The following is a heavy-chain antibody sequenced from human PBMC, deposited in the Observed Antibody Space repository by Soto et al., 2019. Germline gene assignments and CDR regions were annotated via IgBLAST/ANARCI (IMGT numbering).Heavy chain of an antibody. J-gene: IGHJ2*01. CDR1: GFTFSGSA. D-gene: IGHD3-9*01. CDR2: IRSKAHSYAT. Sequence: EVQLLESGGGLVQPGGSLKLSCEASGFTFSGSALHWVRQASGKGLEWVGRIRSKAHSYATSYGASVNGRFTVSRDDSKNTAYLQMNSLGTEDTAVYYCTWGSGKTGWYFDLWGRGTLVTVSS. CDR3: TWGSGKTGWYFDL. V-gene: IGHV3-73*02.